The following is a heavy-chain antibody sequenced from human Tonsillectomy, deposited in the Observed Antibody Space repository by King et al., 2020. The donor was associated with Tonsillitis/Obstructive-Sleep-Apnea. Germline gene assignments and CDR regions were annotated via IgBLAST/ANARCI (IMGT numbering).Heavy chain of an antibody. CDR1: GGSISSSSYY. V-gene: IGHV4-39*01. Sequence: QLQESGPGLVKPSETLSLTCTVSGGSISSSSYYWGWIRQPPGQGLEWIGTIYYSGSTYYNPSLKSRVTISVDTSKNQFSLKLSSVTAADRAVYYCATTSPPLYDSSGYSDAFDIWGQGTMVTVSS. J-gene: IGHJ3*02. D-gene: IGHD3-22*01. CDR2: IYYSGST. CDR3: ATTSPPLYDSSGYSDAFDI.